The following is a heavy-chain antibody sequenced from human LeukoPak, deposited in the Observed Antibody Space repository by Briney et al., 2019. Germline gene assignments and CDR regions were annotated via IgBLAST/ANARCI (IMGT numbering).Heavy chain of an antibody. V-gene: IGHV3-73*01. CDR1: GFTFSGSA. D-gene: IGHD6-13*01. CDR3: ARPANPGIAAAGHFDY. CDR2: IRSKANSYAT. J-gene: IGHJ4*02. Sequence: GGSLKLSCAASGFTFSGSAMHWVRQASGKGLEWVGRIRSKANSYATAYAASVKGRFTISRDDSKNTVYLQMNSLKTEDTAVYYCARPANPGIAAAGHFDYWGQGTLVTVSS.